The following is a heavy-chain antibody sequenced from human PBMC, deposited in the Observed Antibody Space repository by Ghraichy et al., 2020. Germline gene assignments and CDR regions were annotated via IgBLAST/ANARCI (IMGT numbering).Heavy chain of an antibody. V-gene: IGHV3-23*01. CDR3: ATRPYYDILTGYGGLDY. D-gene: IGHD3-9*01. CDR1: GFTFSSYA. CDR2: ISGSGGST. Sequence: GGSLRLSCVASGFTFSSYAMRWVRQAPGKGLEWVSGISGSGGSTYYADSVKGRFTISRDNSKNTLYLQMNSLRAEDTAVYYCATRPYYDILTGYGGLDYWGQGTLVTVSS. J-gene: IGHJ4*02.